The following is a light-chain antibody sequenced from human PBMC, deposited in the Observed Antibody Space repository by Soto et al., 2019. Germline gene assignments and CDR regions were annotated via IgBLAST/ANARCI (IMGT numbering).Light chain of an antibody. CDR3: QQSNSFPLT. J-gene: IGKJ4*01. Sequence: DILMTQSPSSVSASVGARVTITCRARQDISSWLAWYQQKPGKPPKLLIYAASSLQSGVPSRFSGSGSGTDVTLTISSLQHEDFATYYCQQSNSFPLTFGGGTKVEI. V-gene: IGKV1-12*01. CDR1: QDISSW. CDR2: AAS.